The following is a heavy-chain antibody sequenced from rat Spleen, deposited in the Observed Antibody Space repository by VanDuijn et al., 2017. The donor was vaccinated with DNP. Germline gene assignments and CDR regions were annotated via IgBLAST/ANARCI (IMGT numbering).Heavy chain of an antibody. CDR3: TRDRPSPGLLGAMDA. J-gene: IGHJ4*01. CDR2: MWYDGDT. Sequence: QVQLKESGPGLVQPSETLSLTCTVSGFSLTSYSVSWVRQPSGKGPEWMGRMWYDGDTAYNSALKSRLSISRDTSKNQVFLKMNSLQTDDTGTYYCTRDRPSPGLLGAMDAWGQGTSVTDSS. D-gene: IGHD1-6*01. CDR1: GFSLTSYS. V-gene: IGHV2-63*01.